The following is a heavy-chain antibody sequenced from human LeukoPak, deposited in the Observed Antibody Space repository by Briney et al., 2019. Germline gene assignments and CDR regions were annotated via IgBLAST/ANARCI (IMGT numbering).Heavy chain of an antibody. V-gene: IGHV3-30-3*01. D-gene: IGHD2-2*01. CDR2: ISYDGSNK. Sequence: GGSLRLSCAASGFTFSSYAMHWVRQAPGKGLEWVAVISYDGSNKYYADSVKGRFTISRDNSKNTLYLQMNSLRAEDTAVYYCARDRLVVPADEDVFDYWGQGTLVTVSS. CDR3: ARDRLVVPADEDVFDY. CDR1: GFTFSSYA. J-gene: IGHJ4*02.